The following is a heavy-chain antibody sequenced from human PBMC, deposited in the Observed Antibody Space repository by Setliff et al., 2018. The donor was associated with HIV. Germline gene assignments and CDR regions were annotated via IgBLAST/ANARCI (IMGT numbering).Heavy chain of an antibody. D-gene: IGHD6-13*01. V-gene: IGHV4-61*09. CDR2: IYTSGTT. CDR1: GGSVSSGSSY. CDR3: ATSSSWSTFDY. Sequence: PSATLSLTCSVFGGSVSSGSSYCSWIRQAAGKGLEWIGHIYTSGTTNYNPSLKSRLNISVDTSKNQVSLKVSSVTAADTAVYYCATSSSWSTFDYWGQGTLVTVSS. J-gene: IGHJ4*02.